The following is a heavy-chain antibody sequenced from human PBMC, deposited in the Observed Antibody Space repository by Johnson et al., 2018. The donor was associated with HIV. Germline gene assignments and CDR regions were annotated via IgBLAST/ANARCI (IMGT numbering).Heavy chain of an antibody. D-gene: IGHD2-2*02. CDR3: ARGEGRIPHAFDI. V-gene: IGHV3-64*01. J-gene: IGHJ3*02. CDR1: GFTFSDYY. CDR2: ISSNGGST. Sequence: VQLVESGGGLVKPGGSLRLSCAASGFTFSDYYMSWIRQAPGKGLEWVSYISSNGGSTYYANSVKGRFTISRDNSKNTLYLQMGSLRAEDMAVYYCARGEGRIPHAFDIWGQGTMVTV.